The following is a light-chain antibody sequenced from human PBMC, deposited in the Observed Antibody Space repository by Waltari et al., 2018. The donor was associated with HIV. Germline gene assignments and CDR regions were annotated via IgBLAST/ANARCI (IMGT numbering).Light chain of an antibody. V-gene: IGLV2-14*01. J-gene: IGLJ2*01. Sequence: QSVLTQPASVSGSPGQSISISCSGTSSDVGASDYVSWYHQHPGEAPTLILYDVKKRPSGISNRFSGSKSGNTASLTISGLQVEDEAHYYCSSYSASGTLVLFGGGTRLTVL. CDR3: SSYSASGTLVL. CDR2: DVK. CDR1: SSDVGASDY.